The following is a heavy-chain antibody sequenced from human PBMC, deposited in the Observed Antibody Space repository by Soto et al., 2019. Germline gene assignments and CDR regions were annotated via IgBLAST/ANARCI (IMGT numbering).Heavy chain of an antibody. CDR2: INHSGNT. J-gene: IGHJ4*02. V-gene: IGHV4-34*01. CDR1: GGSFSDYY. CDR3: ARDPSYYGSGSYYYFDY. Sequence: SETLSLTCAVYGGSFSDYYWDWIRQPPGKGLEWIGEINHSGNTNYNPSLKSRVTISLDTSKNQLSVKLRSVTAEDSAVYYCARDPSYYGSGSYYYFDYWGQGALVTVSS. D-gene: IGHD3-10*01.